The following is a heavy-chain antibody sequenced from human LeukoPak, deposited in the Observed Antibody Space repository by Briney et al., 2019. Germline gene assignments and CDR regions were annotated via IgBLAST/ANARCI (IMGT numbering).Heavy chain of an antibody. CDR1: EFTFSSYS. CDR2: LSAGSGTI. V-gene: IGHV3-48*02. J-gene: IGHJ4*02. D-gene: IGHD3-10*01. CDR3: ARASRSGSYYFDY. Sequence: GGPLRLSCAASEFTFSSYSMNWVRQAPGKGLEWVSYLSAGSGTICYADSVKGRFTISRDNAKNSLYLQMNSLGDEDTAVYYCARASRSGSYYFDYWGQGTVVTVSS.